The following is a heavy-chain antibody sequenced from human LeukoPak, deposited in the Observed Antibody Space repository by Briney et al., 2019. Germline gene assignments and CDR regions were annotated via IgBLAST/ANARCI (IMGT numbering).Heavy chain of an antibody. V-gene: IGHV3-23*01. CDR2: ISHDGMNA. J-gene: IGHJ5*02. Sequence: GGSLRLSCAASGLHFSGTAMSWVRQAPGKGLEWVSAISHDGMNAYYADSVKGRFSISRDNSKKTVSLEMSSLTAADTGVYYCAKDGAQYSSGPECDPRGQGALVTVSP. CDR1: GLHFSGTA. D-gene: IGHD6-19*01. CDR3: AKDGAQYSSGPECDP.